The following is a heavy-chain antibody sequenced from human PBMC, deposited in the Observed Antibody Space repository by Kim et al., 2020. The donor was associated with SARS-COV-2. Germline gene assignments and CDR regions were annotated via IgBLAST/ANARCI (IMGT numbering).Heavy chain of an antibody. D-gene: IGHD3-10*01. V-gene: IGHV3-30*04. CDR1: GFTFSSYA. CDR2: ISYDGSNK. Sequence: GGSLRLSCAASGFTFSSYAMHWVRQAPGKGLEWVAVISYDGSNKYYADSVKGRFTISRDNSKNTLYLQMNSLRAEDTAVYYCARDKLLMVRGVIIPLGTTSAFDIWGQGTMVTVSS. J-gene: IGHJ3*02. CDR3: ARDKLLMVRGVIIPLGTTSAFDI.